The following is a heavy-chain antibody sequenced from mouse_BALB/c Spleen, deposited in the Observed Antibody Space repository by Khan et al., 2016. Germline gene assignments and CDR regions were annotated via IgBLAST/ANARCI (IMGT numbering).Heavy chain of an antibody. CDR3: TSGGYFPY. D-gene: IGHD2-3*01. CDR1: GFNIKDTY. J-gene: IGHJ2*01. CDR2: IDPANVNT. Sequence: VQLTESGAELVKPGASVKLSCTASGFNIKDTYMHWVKQRPEQGLEWIGRIDPANVNTKYDPTFQGKVTITAETSSNTTYLQLSSLTSEDTAVYYGTSGGYFPYWGQGTTRAVAA. V-gene: IGHV14-3*02.